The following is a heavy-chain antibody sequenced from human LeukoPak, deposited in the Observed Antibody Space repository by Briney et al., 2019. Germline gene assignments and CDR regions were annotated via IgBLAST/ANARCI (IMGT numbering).Heavy chain of an antibody. V-gene: IGHV3-23*01. D-gene: IGHD3-22*01. CDR1: GFTFSSYA. CDR3: AKDRTTYYYDSSGYWRVDAFDI. J-gene: IGHJ3*02. Sequence: GGSLRLSCAASGFTFSSYAMSWVRQAPGKGLEWVSAISGSGGSTYYADSVKGRFTISRDNSKNTLYLQMNSLRAEDTAVYYCAKDRTTYYYDSSGYWRVDAFDIWGQGTMVTVSS. CDR2: ISGSGGST.